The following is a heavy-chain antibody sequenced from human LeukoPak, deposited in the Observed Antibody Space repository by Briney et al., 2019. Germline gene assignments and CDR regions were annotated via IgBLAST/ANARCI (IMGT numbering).Heavy chain of an antibody. CDR3: ARDPYSGNYGNYYYYYMDV. CDR1: GFTFSSYW. Sequence: GGSLRLSCAASGFTFSSYWMSWVRQAPGKGLEWVANIKKDGSEKYYVDSVKGRFTISRDNAKDSLYLQMNSLGPEDTAVYYCARDPYSGNYGNYYYYYMDVWGKGTTVTISS. V-gene: IGHV3-7*01. J-gene: IGHJ6*03. D-gene: IGHD1-26*01. CDR2: IKKDGSEK.